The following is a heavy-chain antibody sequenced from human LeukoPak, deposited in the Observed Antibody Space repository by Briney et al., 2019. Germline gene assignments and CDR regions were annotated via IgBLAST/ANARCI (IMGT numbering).Heavy chain of an antibody. Sequence: GGSLRLSCAASGFIFSDHYMDWVRQAPGKGLEWVGRIRDKAKSYTTQYAASVQGRFTISRDESKKSLYLQMNSLKTEDTAVYYCARGFCTGGTCYSGDYWGQGTLVTVSS. V-gene: IGHV3-72*01. CDR1: GFIFSDHY. D-gene: IGHD2-15*01. CDR2: IRDKAKSYTT. J-gene: IGHJ4*02. CDR3: ARGFCTGGTCYSGDY.